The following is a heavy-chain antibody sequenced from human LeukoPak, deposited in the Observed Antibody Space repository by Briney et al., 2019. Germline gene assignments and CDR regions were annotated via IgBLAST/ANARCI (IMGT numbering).Heavy chain of an antibody. D-gene: IGHD2-15*01. CDR2: INHSGST. Sequence: SETLSLTCAVYGGSFSGYYWSWIRQSPGKGLEWIGEINHSGSTNYNPSLKSRVTISVDTSKNQFSLKLSSVTAADTAVYYCARAHRYCSGGSCSKPPGYWGQGTLVTVSS. CDR1: GGSFSGYY. J-gene: IGHJ4*02. V-gene: IGHV4-34*01. CDR3: ARAHRYCSGGSCSKPPGY.